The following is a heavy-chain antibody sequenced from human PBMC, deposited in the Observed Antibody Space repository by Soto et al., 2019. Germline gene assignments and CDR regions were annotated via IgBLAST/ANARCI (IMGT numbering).Heavy chain of an antibody. D-gene: IGHD4-17*01. CDR3: VSSSLDGDLNWFDP. V-gene: IGHV4-59*08. J-gene: IGHJ5*02. Sequence: QVQLQESGPGLVKPSETLSLTCTVSGGSISSYYWSWIRQPPGKGLEWIGYIYYSGSTNYNPSLSRRVTISVDTSKNQFSLKLSSVTAADTAVYYCVSSSLDGDLNWFDPWGQGTLVTVSS. CDR1: GGSISSYY. CDR2: IYYSGST.